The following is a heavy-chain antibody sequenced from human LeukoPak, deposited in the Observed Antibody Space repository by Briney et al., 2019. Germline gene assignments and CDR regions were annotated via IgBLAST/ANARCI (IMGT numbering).Heavy chain of an antibody. CDR1: GYTFTNYY. D-gene: IGHD4-17*01. V-gene: IGHV1-46*01. J-gene: IGHJ6*03. Sequence: GASVKVSCKASGYTFTNYYMHWVRQAPGQGLEWMGLINPSGGSTSYAEKFQGRVIMTRDMSTTTDYMELSSLRSEDTAVYYCARGRDYGDYIYYYYMDVWGKGTTVTISS. CDR2: INPSGGST. CDR3: ARGRDYGDYIYYYYMDV.